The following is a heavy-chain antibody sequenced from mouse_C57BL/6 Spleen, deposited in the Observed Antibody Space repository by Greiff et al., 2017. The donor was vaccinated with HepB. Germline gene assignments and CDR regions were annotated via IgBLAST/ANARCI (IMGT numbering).Heavy chain of an antibody. CDR1: GYTFTDYE. V-gene: IGHV1-15*01. CDR3: TREGFYDYDWFAY. Sequence: VKVVESGAELVRPGASVTLSCKASGYTFTDYEMHWVKQTPVHGLEWIGAIDPETGGTAYNQKFKGKAILTADKSSSTAYMELRSLTSEDSAVYYCTREGFYDYDWFAYWGQGTLVTVSA. J-gene: IGHJ3*01. CDR2: IDPETGGT. D-gene: IGHD2-4*01.